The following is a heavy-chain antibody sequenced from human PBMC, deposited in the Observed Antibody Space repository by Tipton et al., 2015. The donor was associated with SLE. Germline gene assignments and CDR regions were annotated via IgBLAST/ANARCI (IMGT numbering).Heavy chain of an antibody. J-gene: IGHJ5*02. CDR3: ARLFRVATIWDWFDP. CDR2: IYYSGST. V-gene: IGHV4-34*01. CDR1: GGSFSGYY. Sequence: TLSLTCAVYGGSFSGYYWSWIRQPPGKGLEWIGSIYYSGSTYYNPSLKSRVTISVDTSKNQFSLKLSSVTAADTAVYYCARLFRVATIWDWFDPWGQGTLVTVSS. D-gene: IGHD5-12*01.